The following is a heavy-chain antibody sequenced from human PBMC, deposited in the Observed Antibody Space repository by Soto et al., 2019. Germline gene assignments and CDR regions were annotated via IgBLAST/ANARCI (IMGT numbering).Heavy chain of an antibody. V-gene: IGHV3-23*01. CDR1: GFTFSTYA. J-gene: IGHJ3*02. Sequence: LRLSCAASGFTFSTYALSWVRQAPGKGLEWVSAIIGGGDSTYYADSVKGRFTISRDNSKNTLNLQMNSLRAEDTAVYYCAKDLRTIDAFDIWGQGTMVTVSS. CDR2: IIGGGDST. CDR3: AKDLRTIDAFDI.